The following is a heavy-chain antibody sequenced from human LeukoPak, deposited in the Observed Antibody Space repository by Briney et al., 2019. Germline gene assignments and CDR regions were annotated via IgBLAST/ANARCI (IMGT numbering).Heavy chain of an antibody. CDR3: ARESLGELSFDEYFDY. CDR2: ISGYNGDT. CDR1: NYTFINYG. Sequence: ASVKVSCKSFNYTFINYGISWVRQAPAQGLEWMGWISGYNGDTNFAQKFQDRVTMTTDTSTSTVYMELRSLRSEDTAIYYCARESLGELSFDEYFDYWGQGTLVTVSS. J-gene: IGHJ4*02. D-gene: IGHD3-16*02. V-gene: IGHV1-18*01.